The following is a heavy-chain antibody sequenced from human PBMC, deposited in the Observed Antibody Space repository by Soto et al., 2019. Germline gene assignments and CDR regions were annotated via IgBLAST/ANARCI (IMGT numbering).Heavy chain of an antibody. CDR2: INHSGST. CDR3: ARDKITGLFDY. J-gene: IGHJ4*02. CDR1: GVSFSGYY. V-gene: IGHV4-34*01. D-gene: IGHD2-8*02. Sequence: SVTLPLTCAVYGVSFSGYYWTWLRQPPGTGLEWIGEINHSGSTNYNPSLKSRVTISVDTSKNQFSLKLTSVTAADTAVYYCARDKITGLFDYWGQGTLVTVSS.